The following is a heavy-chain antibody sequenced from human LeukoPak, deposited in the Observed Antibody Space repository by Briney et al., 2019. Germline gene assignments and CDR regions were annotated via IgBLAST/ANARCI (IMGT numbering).Heavy chain of an antibody. V-gene: IGHV3-7*01. CDR3: ARDKRASFDY. CDR2: IRLDGGEK. CDR1: GFTFSSYW. J-gene: IGHJ4*02. Sequence: PGGSLRLSCAVSGFTFSSYWMNWVRQAPGKGLEWVASIRLDGGEKSYVDSVKGRFTISRDNTKNSLYLQMSSLRAEDTAVYFCARDKRASFDYWGQGTLVTVSS.